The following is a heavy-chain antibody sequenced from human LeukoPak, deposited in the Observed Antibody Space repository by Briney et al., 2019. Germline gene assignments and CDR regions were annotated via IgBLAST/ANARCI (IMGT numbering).Heavy chain of an antibody. CDR3: ARGPGDFWSCYYYAFDI. D-gene: IGHD3-3*01. CDR1: GGSFSGYY. V-gene: IGHV4-34*01. J-gene: IGHJ3*02. Sequence: SETLSLTCAVYGGSFSGYYWSWIRQPPGKGLEWIGEINHSGSTNYNPSLKSRVTISVDTSKNQFSLKLSSVTAADTAVYYCARGPGDFWSCYYYAFDIWGQGTMVTVSS. CDR2: INHSGST.